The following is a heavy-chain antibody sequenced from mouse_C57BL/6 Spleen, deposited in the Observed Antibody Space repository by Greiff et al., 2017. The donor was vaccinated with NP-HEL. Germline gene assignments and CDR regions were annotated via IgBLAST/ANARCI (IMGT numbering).Heavy chain of an antibody. CDR1: GYTFTSYW. J-gene: IGHJ4*01. V-gene: IGHV1-69*01. Sequence: QVQLKQPGAELVMPGASVKLSCKASGYTFTSYWMHWVKQRPGQGLEWIGEIDPSDSYTNYNQKFKGKSTLTVDKSSSTAYMQLSSLTSEDSAVYYCARKSTVVAPYYAMDYWGQGTSVTVSS. CDR3: ARKSTVVAPYYAMDY. D-gene: IGHD1-1*01. CDR2: IDPSDSYT.